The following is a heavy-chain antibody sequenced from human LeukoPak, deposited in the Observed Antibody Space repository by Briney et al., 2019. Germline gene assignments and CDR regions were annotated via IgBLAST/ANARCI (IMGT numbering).Heavy chain of an antibody. Sequence: SGGSLRLSCAASGFTFSSYAMHWVRQAPGKGLEWVAVISYDGSNKYYADSEKGRFTISRDNSKNTLYLQMNSLRAEDTAVYYCAREVDYYFDYWGQGTLVTVS. V-gene: IGHV3-30-3*01. J-gene: IGHJ4*02. CDR2: ISYDGSNK. D-gene: IGHD2-15*01. CDR1: GFTFSSYA. CDR3: AREVDYYFDY.